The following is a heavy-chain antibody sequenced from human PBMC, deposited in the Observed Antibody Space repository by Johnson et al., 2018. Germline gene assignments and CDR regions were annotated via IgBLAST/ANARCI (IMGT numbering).Heavy chain of an antibody. Sequence: VQLLETGGGVVQPGRSLRLSCAASGFTFSSYAMHWVRQAPGKGLEWVAVISYDGSNKYYADSVKGRFTISRDNSKNTLYLQMNSLRAEDTAVYYCARVRVDSAFDIWGQGTMVTVSS. D-gene: IGHD5-12*01. J-gene: IGHJ3*02. V-gene: IGHV3-30-3*01. CDR2: ISYDGSNK. CDR1: GFTFSSYA. CDR3: ARVRVDSAFDI.